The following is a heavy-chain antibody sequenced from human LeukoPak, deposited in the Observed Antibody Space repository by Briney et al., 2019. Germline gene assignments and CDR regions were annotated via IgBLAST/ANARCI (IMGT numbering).Heavy chain of an antibody. CDR2: IYTSGST. J-gene: IGHJ4*02. D-gene: IGHD6-6*01. Sequence: SETLSLTCTVSDGSISSGNYYWSWIRQPAGKGLEWIGRIYTSGSTNYNPSLKSRVTISVDTSKSQSSLKLSSVTAADTAVYYCARNIPARPQDYWGQGTLVTVSS. V-gene: IGHV4-61*02. CDR3: ARNIPARPQDY. CDR1: DGSISSGNYY.